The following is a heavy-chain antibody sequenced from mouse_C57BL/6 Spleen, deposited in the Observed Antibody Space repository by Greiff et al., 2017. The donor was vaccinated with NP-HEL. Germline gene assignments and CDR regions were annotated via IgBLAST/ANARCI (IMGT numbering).Heavy chain of an antibody. CDR2: IYPGDGDT. V-gene: IGHV1-80*01. CDR3: ARGDDYDRGYFDV. Sequence: VQLQQSGAELVKPGASVKISCKASGYAFSSYWMNWVKQRPGKGLEWIGQIYPGDGDTNYNGKFKGKATLTADKSSSTAYMQLSSLTSEDSAVYFCARGDDYDRGYFDVWGTGTTVTVSS. CDR1: GYAFSSYW. D-gene: IGHD2-4*01. J-gene: IGHJ1*03.